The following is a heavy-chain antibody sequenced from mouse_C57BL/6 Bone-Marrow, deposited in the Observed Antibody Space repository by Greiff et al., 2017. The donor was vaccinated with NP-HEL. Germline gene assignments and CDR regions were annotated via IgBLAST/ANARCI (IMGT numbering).Heavy chain of an antibody. Sequence: DVMLVESGGGLVQPGGSMKLSCVASGFTFSNYWMNWVRQSPEKGLEWVAQIRLKSDNYATHYAESVKGRFTISRDDSKSSVYMQLNNLRAEDTGIYYCTGRTTVVYWYFDVWGTGTTVTVSS. CDR2: IRLKSDNYAT. J-gene: IGHJ1*03. D-gene: IGHD1-1*01. V-gene: IGHV6-3*01. CDR1: GFTFSNYW. CDR3: TGRTTVVYWYFDV.